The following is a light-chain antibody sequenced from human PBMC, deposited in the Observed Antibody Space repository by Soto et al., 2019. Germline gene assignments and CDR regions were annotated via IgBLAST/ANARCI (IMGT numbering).Light chain of an antibody. CDR1: SSNIGAGFD. J-gene: IGLJ3*02. V-gene: IGLV1-40*01. CDR2: TNT. Sequence: QSVLTQPPSVSGAPGQRVTISCTGSSSNIGAGFDVSWYQQLPGTAPKLLIYTNTNRPSGVPDRFSGSKSGTSASLAITGLQAEDEADYYCQSYDSSLSGSWVFGGGTQLTVL. CDR3: QSYDSSLSGSWV.